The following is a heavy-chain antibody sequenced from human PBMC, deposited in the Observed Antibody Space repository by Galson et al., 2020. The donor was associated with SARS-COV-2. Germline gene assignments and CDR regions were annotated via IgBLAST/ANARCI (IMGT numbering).Heavy chain of an antibody. CDR2: ISSSSSYI. D-gene: IGHD6-13*01. V-gene: IGHV3-21*01. CDR1: GFTFSSYS. J-gene: IGHJ6*03. CDR3: ARYIAAAEGYYYYYMDV. Sequence: GESLKISCAASGFTFSSYSMNWVRQAPGKGLEWVSSISSSSSYIYYADSVKGRFTISRDNAKNSLYLQMNSLRAEDTAGYYCARYIAAAEGYYYYYMDVWGKGTTVTISS.